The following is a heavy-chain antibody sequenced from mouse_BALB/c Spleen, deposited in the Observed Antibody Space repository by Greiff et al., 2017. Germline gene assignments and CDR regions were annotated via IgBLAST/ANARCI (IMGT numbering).Heavy chain of an antibody. CDR1: GYTFTSYN. CDR3: ARGGPVPLYYCAMDD. J-gene: IGHJ4*01. V-gene: IGHV1-12*01. Sequence: LQQPGAELVKPGASVTMSCKASGYTFTSYNMHWVNQTPGQGLEWIGAIYPGNGDTSYNQKFKGKATLTADKSSSTAYMQLSSLTSEDSAVYYCARGGPVPLYYCAMDDWGEGTSVTVSS. D-gene: IGHD1-2*01. CDR2: IYPGNGDT.